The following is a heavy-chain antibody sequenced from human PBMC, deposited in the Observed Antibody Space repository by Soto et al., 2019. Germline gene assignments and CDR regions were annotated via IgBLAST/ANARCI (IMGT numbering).Heavy chain of an antibody. CDR3: AREGRYSSSSGDYFDY. V-gene: IGHV3-30-3*01. CDR1: GFTFSSYA. CDR2: ISYDGSNK. Sequence: QVQLVESGGGVVQPGRSLRLSCAASGFTFSSYAMHWVRQAPGKGLEWVAVISYDGSNKYYADSVKGRFTISRDNSKNTLYLQMNSLRAEDTAVYYCAREGRYSSSSGDYFDYWGQGTLVTVSS. J-gene: IGHJ4*02. D-gene: IGHD6-6*01.